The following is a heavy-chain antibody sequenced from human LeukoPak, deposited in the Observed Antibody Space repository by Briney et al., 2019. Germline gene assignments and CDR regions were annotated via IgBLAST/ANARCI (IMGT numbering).Heavy chain of an antibody. J-gene: IGHJ4*02. Sequence: PGGSLRLSCAASGFTFSNACMSWVRQAPGKGLEWVGHVKTKTDGGTTDYAAPVKGRFAISRDDSKNTLYLQMNSLKTEDTAVYYCTTGTWIQLWLADYWGQGTLVTVPS. CDR1: GFTFSNAC. V-gene: IGHV3-15*01. D-gene: IGHD5-18*01. CDR3: TTGTWIQLWLADY. CDR2: VKTKTDGGTT.